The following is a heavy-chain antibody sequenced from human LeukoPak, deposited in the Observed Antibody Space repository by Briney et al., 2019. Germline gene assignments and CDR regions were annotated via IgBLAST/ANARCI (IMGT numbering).Heavy chain of an antibody. D-gene: IGHD3-16*01. V-gene: IGHV1-69*06. CDR2: IIPIFGTA. CDR1: GGTFSSYA. Sequence: SVKVSCKASGGTFSSYAISWVRQAAGQGREWMGGIIPIFGTANYAQKFRGRVTITADKSTRTAYMELSGLRSEDTAVYYCARDNDSRDPPHFDYRGQGTLVTVSS. CDR3: ARDNDSRDPPHFDY. J-gene: IGHJ4*02.